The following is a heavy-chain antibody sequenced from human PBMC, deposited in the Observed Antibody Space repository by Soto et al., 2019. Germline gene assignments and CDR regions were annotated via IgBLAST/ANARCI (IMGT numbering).Heavy chain of an antibody. CDR2: IWYDGSNK. J-gene: IGHJ3*02. Sequence: PGGSLRLSCAASGFTFSSYGMHWVRQAPGKGLEWVAVIWYDGSNKYYADSVKGRFTISRDNSKNTLYLQMNSLRAEDTAVYYCAREGQQWLADACDIWGQGTMVTVSS. V-gene: IGHV3-33*01. D-gene: IGHD6-19*01. CDR3: AREGQQWLADACDI. CDR1: GFTFSSYG.